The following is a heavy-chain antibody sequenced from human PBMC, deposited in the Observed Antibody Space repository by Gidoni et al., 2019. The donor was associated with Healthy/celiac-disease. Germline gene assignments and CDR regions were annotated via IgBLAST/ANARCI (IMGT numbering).Heavy chain of an antibody. D-gene: IGHD6-13*01. CDR1: GSTFSNSA. V-gene: IGHV3-23*01. CDR3: CIAAAGRGGRDYYYYYYMDV. Sequence: EVQLLASGGGLVQPGGSLRLSCAASGSTFSNSAMSWVRQAPGKGLGWVSAISGSGGSTYYADAVKGRFTISRDNSKNTLYLQMNSLRAEDTAVYYGCIAAAGRGGRDYYYYYYMDVWGKGTTVTVSS. J-gene: IGHJ6*03. CDR2: ISGSGGST.